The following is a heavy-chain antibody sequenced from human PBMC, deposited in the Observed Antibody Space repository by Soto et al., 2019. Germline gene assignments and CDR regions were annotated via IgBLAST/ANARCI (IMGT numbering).Heavy chain of an antibody. CDR2: ISSTSSYI. J-gene: IGHJ4*02. V-gene: IGHV3-21*01. D-gene: IGHD3-22*01. CDR1: GFIFSDYS. CDR3: ARGYYDRSGYFFEY. Sequence: GGSLRLSCAASGFIFSDYSMNWVRQAPGKGLEWVSSISSTSSYIYYADSLKGRFTISRDNAKNSLYLQMNSLRVEDAAVYYCARGYYDRSGYFFEYWGQGTLVAVSS.